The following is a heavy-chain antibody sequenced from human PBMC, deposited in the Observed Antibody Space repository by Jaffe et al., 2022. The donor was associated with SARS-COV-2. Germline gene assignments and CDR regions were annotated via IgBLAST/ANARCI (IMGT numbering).Heavy chain of an antibody. CDR2: IYTSGST. V-gene: IGHV4-61*02. CDR1: GGSISSGSYY. Sequence: QVQLQESGPGLVKPSQTLSLTCTVSGGSISSGSYYWSWIRQPAGKGLEWIGRIYTSGSTNYNPSLKSRVTISVDTSKNQFSLKLSSVTAADTAVYYCARARGVSQLWFSYYYGMDVWGQGTTVTVSS. CDR3: ARARGVSQLWFSYYYGMDV. J-gene: IGHJ6*02. D-gene: IGHD5-18*01.